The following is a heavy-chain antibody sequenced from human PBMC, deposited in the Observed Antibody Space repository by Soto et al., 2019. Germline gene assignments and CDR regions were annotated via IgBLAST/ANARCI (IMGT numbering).Heavy chain of an antibody. D-gene: IGHD6-13*01. Sequence: PSKASSGTVTSDAISWVRQGPGRRLEWMGGIIPIFGTANYAQKFQGRVTITADESTSTAYMELSSLRSEDTAVYYCADGGAAGLSFGPWGQGTLVTVSS. CDR1: SGTVTSDA. CDR2: IIPIFGTA. V-gene: IGHV1-69*01. J-gene: IGHJ5*02. CDR3: ADGGAAGLSFGP.